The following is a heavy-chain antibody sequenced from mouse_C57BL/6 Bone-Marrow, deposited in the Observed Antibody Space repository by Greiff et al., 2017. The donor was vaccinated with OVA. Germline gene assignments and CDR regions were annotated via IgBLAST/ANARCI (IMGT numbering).Heavy chain of an antibody. J-gene: IGHJ4*01. CDR2: IRLKSDNYAT. V-gene: IGHV6-3*01. CDR1: GFTFSNYW. Sequence: EVKLMESGGGLVQPGGSMKLSCVASGFTFSNYWMNWVRQSPEKGLEWVAQIRLKSDNYATHYAESVKGRFTISRDNSKSSVYLQTNNLRAEDTGIYYGTGPNYYGSSYYAMDYWGQGTSVTVSS. D-gene: IGHD1-1*01. CDR3: TGPNYYGSSYYAMDY.